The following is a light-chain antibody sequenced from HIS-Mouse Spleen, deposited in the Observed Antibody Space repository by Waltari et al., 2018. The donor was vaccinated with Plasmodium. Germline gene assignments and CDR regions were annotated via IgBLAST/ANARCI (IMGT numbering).Light chain of an antibody. CDR3: YSTDSSGNHRV. CDR1: ALPKKY. Sequence: VSVSLGSTPRISCSGDALPKKYAYWYQQKSGQAPVLVIYEDSKRPSGIPERFSGSSSGTMATLTISGAQVEDEADYYCYSTDSSGNHRVFGGGTKLTVL. J-gene: IGLJ3*02. CDR2: EDS. V-gene: IGLV3-10*01.